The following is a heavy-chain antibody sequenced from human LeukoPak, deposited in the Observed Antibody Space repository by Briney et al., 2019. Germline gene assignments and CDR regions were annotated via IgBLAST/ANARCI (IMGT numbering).Heavy chain of an antibody. CDR3: AREDSDIVVVTVRGERYFDY. D-gene: IGHD2-21*02. CDR1: GFTFSSYE. Sequence: GGSLRLSCAASGFTFSSYEMTWVRQAPGQGLEWVSYISSSGSTMYYADSVKGRFTISRDNAKNSLYLQMNSLRAEATAVYYCAREDSDIVVVTVRGERYFDYWGQGTLVTVSS. CDR2: ISSSGSTM. V-gene: IGHV3-48*03. J-gene: IGHJ4*02.